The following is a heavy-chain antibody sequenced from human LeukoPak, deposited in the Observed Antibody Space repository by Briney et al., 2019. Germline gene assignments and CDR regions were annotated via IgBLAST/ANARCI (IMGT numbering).Heavy chain of an antibody. CDR1: GFTLSSYW. D-gene: IGHD2-15*01. V-gene: IGHV3-74*01. Sequence: GGSLRLSCAASGFTLSSYWMHWVRQAPGKGLVWVSRIESDGSSTSYADSVKGRFTISRDNAKNTLYLQMNSLRAEDTAVYFSAGYCSGGCYSSYSIYHWGPGTLVTVSS. J-gene: IGHJ5*02. CDR3: AGYCSGGCYSSYSIYH. CDR2: IESDGSST.